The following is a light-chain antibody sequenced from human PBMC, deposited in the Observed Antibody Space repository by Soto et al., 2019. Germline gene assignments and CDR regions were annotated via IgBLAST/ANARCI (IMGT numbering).Light chain of an antibody. J-gene: IGLJ1*01. CDR2: DVS. CDR3: SSYTSSSTYV. CDR1: SSDVGGYNY. Sequence: QSVLTQPASVSGSPGQSITISCTGTSSDVGGYNYVSLYQQHPGKAPKLMIYDVSNRHSGFSTRFSGSKSGNTASLTISGLQAEDEADYYCSSYTSSSTYVFGTGTKVTVL. V-gene: IGLV2-14*01.